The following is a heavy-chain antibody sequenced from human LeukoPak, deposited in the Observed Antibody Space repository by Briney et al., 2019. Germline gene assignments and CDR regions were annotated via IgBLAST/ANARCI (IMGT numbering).Heavy chain of an antibody. CDR1: GHTSTTYA. D-gene: IGHD2-2*01. V-gene: IGHV1-3*01. J-gene: IGHJ6*02. Sequence: ASVKVSCKVSGHTSTTYAIHWVRQAPGQGLEWMGWINAGNGNIKYSQKFQGRVTITGDTSASTAYMELSSLRSEDTAVYYCARGYCSSTSCYMDVWGQGTTVT. CDR3: ARGYCSSTSCYMDV. CDR2: INAGNGNI.